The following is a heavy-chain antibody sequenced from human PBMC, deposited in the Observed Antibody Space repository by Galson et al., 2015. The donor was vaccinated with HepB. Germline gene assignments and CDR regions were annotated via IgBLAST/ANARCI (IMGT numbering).Heavy chain of an antibody. Sequence: CAISGDSVSSNSAAWNWIRQSPSRGLVWLGRTYYRSKWYTDYAVSGQGRITINPDTSKNQFSLQLNSVTPDDTAVYYCARVEQQVVPMGCFDPWGQGTLVTVSS. V-gene: IGHV6-1*01. CDR2: TYYRSKWYT. D-gene: IGHD6-13*01. CDR3: ARVEQQVVPMGCFDP. CDR1: GDSVSSNSAA. J-gene: IGHJ5*02.